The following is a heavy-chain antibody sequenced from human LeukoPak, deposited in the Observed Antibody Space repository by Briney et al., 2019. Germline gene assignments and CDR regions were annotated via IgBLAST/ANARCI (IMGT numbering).Heavy chain of an antibody. V-gene: IGHV1-2*02. J-gene: IGHJ4*02. CDR3: ARVAETVITIFGVVMDY. Sequence: ASVKVSCKASGYTFTGYYMHWVRQAPGRGLEWMGWINPNSGGTNYAQKFQGRVTMTRDTSISTAYMELSRLRSDDTAVYYCARVAETVITIFGVVMDYWGQGTLVTVSS. CDR2: INPNSGGT. CDR1: GYTFTGYY. D-gene: IGHD3-3*01.